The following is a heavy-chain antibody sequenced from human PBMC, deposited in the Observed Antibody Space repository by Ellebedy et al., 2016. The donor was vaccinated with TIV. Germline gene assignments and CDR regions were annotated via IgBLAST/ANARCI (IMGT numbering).Heavy chain of an antibody. CDR2: ISAYNGNT. V-gene: IGHV1-18*01. CDR1: GYTFTTYG. J-gene: IGHJ1*01. Sequence: AASVKVSCRASGYTFTTYGISWVRQAPGQGLEWMGWISAYNGNTNYAQKLQGRVTMTTDTSTSTAYMELRSLRPNDTAVYYCARDSQEHGDGYIGHWGQGTLVTVSS. D-gene: IGHD5-24*01. CDR3: ARDSQEHGDGYIGH.